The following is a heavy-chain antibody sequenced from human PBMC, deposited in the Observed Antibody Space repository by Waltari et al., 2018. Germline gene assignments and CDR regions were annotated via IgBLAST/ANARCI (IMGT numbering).Heavy chain of an antibody. Sequence: QLQLQESGPGLVKPSETLSFTCTVSGGSISSSSYYWGWIRQPPGKGLEWIGSIYYSGSTYHNPSLKSRVTISVDTSKNQCSLKLSSVTAADTAVYYCATKRESSASGFDYWGQGTLVTVSS. D-gene: IGHD6-19*01. V-gene: IGHV4-39*01. CDR2: IYYSGST. CDR1: GGSISSSSYY. CDR3: ATKRESSASGFDY. J-gene: IGHJ4*02.